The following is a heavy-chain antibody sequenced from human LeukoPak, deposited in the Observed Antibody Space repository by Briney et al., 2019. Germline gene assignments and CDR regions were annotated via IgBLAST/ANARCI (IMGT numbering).Heavy chain of an antibody. J-gene: IGHJ4*02. CDR2: INSDGSDT. CDR3: ARGDTSPFY. CDR1: GFTFSSNW. D-gene: IGHD5-18*01. Sequence: GSLRVSCAASGFTFSSNWMHWVRQAPGKGLVWVSRINSDGSDTSYADTAKGRFTISRDNAKNTLYLQMNSLRVEDTALYYCARGDTSPFYWGQGTLVPVSS. V-gene: IGHV3-74*01.